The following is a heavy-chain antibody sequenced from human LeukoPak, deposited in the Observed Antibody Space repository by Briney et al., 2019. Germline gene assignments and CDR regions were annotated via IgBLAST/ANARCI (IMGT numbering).Heavy chain of an antibody. CDR2: ISSSSSYI. CDR1: GFTFSSYS. CDR3: ASGRTGYSYGFNGAFDI. V-gene: IGHV3-21*01. J-gene: IGHJ3*02. D-gene: IGHD5-18*01. Sequence: PGGSLRLSCAASGFTFSSYSMNWVRQAPGKGLEWVSSISSSSSYIYYADSVKGRFTISRDNAKNSLYLQMNSLRAEDTAVYYCASGRTGYSYGFNGAFDIWGQGTMVTVSS.